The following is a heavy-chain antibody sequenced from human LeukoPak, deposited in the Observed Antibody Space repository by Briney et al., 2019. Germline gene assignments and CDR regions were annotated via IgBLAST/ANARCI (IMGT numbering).Heavy chain of an antibody. CDR3: ARERYSYGPSGFDY. Sequence: PGRSLRLSCAASGFTFSSYAMHWVRQAPGKGLEWVAVISYDGSNKYYADSVEGRFTISRDNSKNTLYLQMNSLRAEDTAVYYCARERYSYGPSGFDYWGQGTLVTVSS. D-gene: IGHD5-18*01. J-gene: IGHJ4*02. CDR1: GFTFSSYA. V-gene: IGHV3-30*04. CDR2: ISYDGSNK.